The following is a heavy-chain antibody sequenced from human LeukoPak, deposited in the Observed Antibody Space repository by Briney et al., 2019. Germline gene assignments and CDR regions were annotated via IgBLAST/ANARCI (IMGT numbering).Heavy chain of an antibody. CDR1: GGSFGGYY. Sequence: SETLSLTCAVYGGSFGGYYWSWIRQPPGKGLEWIGEINHSGSTNYNPSLKSRVTISVDTSKNQFSLKLSSVTAADTAVYYCARGRGANYCSSTSCYRNWFDPWGQGTLVTVSS. V-gene: IGHV4-34*01. J-gene: IGHJ5*02. D-gene: IGHD2-2*02. CDR2: INHSGST. CDR3: ARGRGANYCSSTSCYRNWFDP.